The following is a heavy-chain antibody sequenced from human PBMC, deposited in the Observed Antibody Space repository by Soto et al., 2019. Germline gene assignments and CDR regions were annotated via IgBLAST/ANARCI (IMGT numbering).Heavy chain of an antibody. D-gene: IGHD6-25*01. CDR3: ATLRRSGSHSYCYGMEA. CDR1: GFTFSSYA. CDR2: ISGSGGST. V-gene: IGHV3-23*01. Sequence: GGSLRLSCAASGFTFSSYAMSWVRQAPGKGLEWVSAISGSGGSTYYADSVKGRFTISRDNSKNTLYLQMNSLRAEDTAVYYCATLRRSGSHSYCYGMEACGQGPTFTVSS. J-gene: IGHJ6*02.